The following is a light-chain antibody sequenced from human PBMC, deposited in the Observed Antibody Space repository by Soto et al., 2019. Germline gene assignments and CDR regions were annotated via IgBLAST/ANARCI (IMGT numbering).Light chain of an antibody. CDR3: QNYGLSPD. CDR2: GAS. Sequence: EIVLTQSPGTLSLSPGERATLSCRASQSVSSSYLAWYQQKPGQAPRLLIYGASSRATGIPERFSGSGSGPDFTLTISRLEPEDSAVYYCQNYGLSPDFCGGAKVEI. V-gene: IGKV3-20*01. CDR1: QSVSSSY. J-gene: IGKJ4*01.